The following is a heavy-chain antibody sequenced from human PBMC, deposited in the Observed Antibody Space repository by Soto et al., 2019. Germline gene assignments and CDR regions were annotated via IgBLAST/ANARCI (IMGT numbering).Heavy chain of an antibody. CDR3: ASREDIVVVPAAIRYYYYYYGMDV. J-gene: IGHJ6*02. D-gene: IGHD2-2*01. V-gene: IGHV1-69*13. Sequence: SVKVSCKASGGTFSSYAISWVRQAPGQGLEWMGGIIPIFGTASYAQKFQGRVTITADESTSTAYMELSSLRSEDTAVYYCASREDIVVVPAAIRYYYYYYGMDVWGQGTTVTVSS. CDR1: GGTFSSYA. CDR2: IIPIFGTA.